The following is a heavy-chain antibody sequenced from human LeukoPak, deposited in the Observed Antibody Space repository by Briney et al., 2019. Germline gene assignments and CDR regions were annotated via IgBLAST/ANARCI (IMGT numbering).Heavy chain of an antibody. Sequence: GGSLRLSCAASGFTFSSYSMNWVRQAPGKGLEWVANIKQDGSEKYYVDSVKGRFTISRDNAKNSLYLQMNSLRAEDTAVYYCAREVVVAATYYFDYWGQGTLVTVSS. V-gene: IGHV3-7*03. D-gene: IGHD2-15*01. CDR1: GFTFSSYS. CDR2: IKQDGSEK. J-gene: IGHJ4*02. CDR3: AREVVVAATYYFDY.